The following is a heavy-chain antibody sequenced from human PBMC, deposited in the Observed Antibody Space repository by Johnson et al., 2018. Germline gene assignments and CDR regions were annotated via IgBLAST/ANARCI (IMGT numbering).Heavy chain of an antibody. J-gene: IGHJ3*02. CDR1: GFTFSNAW. Sequence: EVQLVESGGGLVKPGGSVRLSCAASGFTFSNAWMNWVRQAPGKGLEWVGRIKSKPDGGTTDYAAPVKGRFTISRDDSKTTLYLQMNSLKTEDTAGYYCTGRVGGAANHAFDSRRQGTMVTVTS. D-gene: IGHD2-15*01. CDR3: TGRVGGAANHAFDS. CDR2: IKSKPDGGTT. V-gene: IGHV3-15*07.